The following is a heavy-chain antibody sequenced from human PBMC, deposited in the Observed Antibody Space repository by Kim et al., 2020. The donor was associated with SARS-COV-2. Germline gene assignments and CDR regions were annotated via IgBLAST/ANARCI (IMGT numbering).Heavy chain of an antibody. CDR2: IYYSGST. CDR1: GGSISSSSYY. Sequence: SETLSLTCTVSGGSISSSSYYWGWIRQPPGKGLEWIGSIYYSGSTYYNPSLKSRVTISVDTSKNQFSLKLSSVTAADTAVYYCARLPRGFCTNGVCNRDYWGQGTLVTVSS. J-gene: IGHJ4*02. V-gene: IGHV4-39*01. D-gene: IGHD2-8*01. CDR3: ARLPRGFCTNGVCNRDY.